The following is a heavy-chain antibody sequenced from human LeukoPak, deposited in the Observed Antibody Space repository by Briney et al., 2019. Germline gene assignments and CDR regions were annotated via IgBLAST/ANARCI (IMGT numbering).Heavy chain of an antibody. Sequence: SETLSLTCAVYGGSFSGHYWRWIRQPPGKGLEWMGEIKHSGSTNYNPSLKSRVTISVDPSKNQFSLKLSSVTAADPAVYYCATGGSAGLISAFDIWGQGTMVTVSS. CDR1: GGSFSGHY. D-gene: IGHD2-15*01. V-gene: IGHV4-34*01. CDR2: IKHSGST. CDR3: ATGGSAGLISAFDI. J-gene: IGHJ3*02.